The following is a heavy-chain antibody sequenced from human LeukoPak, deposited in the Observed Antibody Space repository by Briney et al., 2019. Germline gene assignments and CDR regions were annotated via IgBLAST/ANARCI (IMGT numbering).Heavy chain of an antibody. Sequence: WETLSLTCTVSGGSISSSSNYWGWIRQPPGKGLEWIGSIYYSGSTYYNPSLKSRVTISVDTSKNQFSLKLSSVTAADTAVYYCARGSTMIVVVITPDAFDIWGQGTMVTVSS. V-gene: IGHV4-39*07. CDR2: IYYSGST. CDR3: ARGSTMIVVVITPDAFDI. J-gene: IGHJ3*02. D-gene: IGHD3-22*01. CDR1: GGSISSSSNY.